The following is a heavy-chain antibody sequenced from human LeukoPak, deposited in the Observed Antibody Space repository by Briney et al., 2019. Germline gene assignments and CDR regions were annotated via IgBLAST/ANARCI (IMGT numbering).Heavy chain of an antibody. CDR2: IGTSSSTI. D-gene: IGHD4-23*01. V-gene: IGHV3-48*02. J-gene: IGHJ4*02. Sequence: GGSLRLSCAASGFTFSSYSMNWVRQAPGEGLEWVSYIGTSSSTIYYADSVKRRFTISRDNAKNSLYLQMNSLRDEDTAVYYCARHDYGGNSGDSWGQGTLVTVSS. CDR1: GFTFSSYS. CDR3: ARHDYGGNSGDS.